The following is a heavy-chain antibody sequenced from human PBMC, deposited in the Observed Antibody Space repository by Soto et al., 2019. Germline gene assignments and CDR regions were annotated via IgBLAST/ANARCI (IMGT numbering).Heavy chain of an antibody. J-gene: IGHJ3*02. CDR1: GDSVSSNSAA. CDR2: TYYRSKWYN. CDR3: ARGDPSIAGPLDAFDI. Sequence: PSQTRSLTWAISGDSVSSNSAAWNWIRQSPSRGLEWLGRTYYRSKWYNDYAVSVKSRITINPDTSKNQFSLQLNSVTPEDTAVYYCARGDPSIAGPLDAFDIWGQGTMVTVSS. V-gene: IGHV6-1*01. D-gene: IGHD6-6*01.